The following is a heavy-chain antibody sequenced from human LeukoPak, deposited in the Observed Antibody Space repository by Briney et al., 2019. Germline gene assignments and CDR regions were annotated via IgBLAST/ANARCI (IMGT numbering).Heavy chain of an antibody. Sequence: PGGSLRLSCAASGFTFSSYAMSWVRQAPGKGLEWVSAISSSGSTIYYADSVKGRFTISRDNAKNSLYLQMNSLRAEDTAVYYCARDAPRDVVVVAATGDYYGMDVWGQGTTVTVSS. CDR1: GFTFSSYA. J-gene: IGHJ6*02. V-gene: IGHV3-21*04. CDR2: ISSSGSTI. CDR3: ARDAPRDVVVVAATGDYYGMDV. D-gene: IGHD2-15*01.